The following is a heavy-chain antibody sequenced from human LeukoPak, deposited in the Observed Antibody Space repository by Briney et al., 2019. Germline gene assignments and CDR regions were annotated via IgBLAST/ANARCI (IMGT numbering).Heavy chain of an antibody. CDR3: ARDQRATASTGSYFDY. CDR2: VSSSSSYI. Sequence: PGGSLRVSCAASGFTFSSYGMNWVRQAPGKGLEWVSSVSSSSSYIYYADSVKGRFTISRDNAKNSLSLQMNSLRAEDTAVYYCARDQRATASTGSYFDYWGQGTLVTVSS. J-gene: IGHJ4*02. CDR1: GFTFSSYG. V-gene: IGHV3-21*01. D-gene: IGHD1-1*01.